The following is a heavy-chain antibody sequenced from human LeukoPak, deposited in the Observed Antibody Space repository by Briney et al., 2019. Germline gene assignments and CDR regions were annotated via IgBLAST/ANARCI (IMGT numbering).Heavy chain of an antibody. CDR3: ARDGVTIFGVASYDAFDI. V-gene: IGHV1-18*01. CDR2: ISAYNGNT. CDR1: GYTFTSYG. D-gene: IGHD3-3*01. J-gene: IGHJ3*02. Sequence: GASVKVSCKASGYTFTSYGISWVRQAPGQGLEWMGWISAYNGNTNYAQKLQGRVTMTTDTSTSTAYMELRSLRSDDTAVYYCARDGVTIFGVASYDAFDIWGQGTMVTVSS.